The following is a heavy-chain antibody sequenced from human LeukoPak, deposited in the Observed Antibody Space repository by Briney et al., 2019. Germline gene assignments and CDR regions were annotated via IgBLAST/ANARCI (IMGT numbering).Heavy chain of an antibody. Sequence: GGSLRLSCAASGFPFSSYAMYWVRQAPGEGLVWVSRVHGDGNNIGYADFVEGRFTISRDNAKNTLYLEMSSLRREDTAVYYCARARVGDPTDYWGQATLVTVSS. CDR3: ARARVGDPTDY. CDR1: GFPFSSYA. J-gene: IGHJ4*02. CDR2: VHGDGNNI. D-gene: IGHD1-26*01. V-gene: IGHV3-74*01.